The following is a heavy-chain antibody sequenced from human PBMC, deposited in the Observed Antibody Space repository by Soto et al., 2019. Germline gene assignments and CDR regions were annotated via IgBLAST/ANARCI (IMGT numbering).Heavy chain of an antibody. CDR2: ISAYNGNT. D-gene: IGHD3-16*02. CDR1: GYTFTSYG. V-gene: IGHV1-18*01. J-gene: IGHJ6*02. Sequence: QVQLVQSGAEVKKPGASVKVSCKASGYTFTSYGISWVRQAPGQGLEWMGWISAYNGNTNYAQKLQGRVTMTTDTATSTAYMELRRLRSDDTAVYYCARDRRIDYVWVSYRGYYYYGMDVWGQRTTVTVSS. CDR3: ARDRRIDYVWVSYRGYYYYGMDV.